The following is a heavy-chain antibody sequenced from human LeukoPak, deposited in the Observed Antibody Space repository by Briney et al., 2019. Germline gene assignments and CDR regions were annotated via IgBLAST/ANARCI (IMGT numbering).Heavy chain of an antibody. CDR1: GYTFTDYY. CDR2: INPSSGGT. CDR3: VTYYDSSGYFSY. J-gene: IGHJ4*02. Sequence: ASVKVSCKASGYTFTDYYIYWLRQAPGQRLEWMGWINPSSGGTNYAQNFRGRVTMTRDTSISTAYMELSSLSSDDTAVYYCVTYYDSSGYFSYWGQGTLVTVSS. D-gene: IGHD3-22*01. V-gene: IGHV1-2*02.